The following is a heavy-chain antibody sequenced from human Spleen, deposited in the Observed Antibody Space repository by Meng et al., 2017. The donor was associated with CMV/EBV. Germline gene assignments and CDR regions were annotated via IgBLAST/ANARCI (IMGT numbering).Heavy chain of an antibody. CDR3: AKDIEAVAYYGMDV. J-gene: IGHJ6*02. V-gene: IGHV3-74*01. D-gene: IGHD6-19*01. CDR2: INTDATST. CDR1: GFTFRNQW. Sequence: GESLKISCAASGFTFRNQWMHWVRQAPGKGLVWVSRINTDATSTRYADSVKGRFTISRDNAKNTLYLQMNSLRAEDTALYYCAKDIEAVAYYGMDVWGQGTTVTVSS.